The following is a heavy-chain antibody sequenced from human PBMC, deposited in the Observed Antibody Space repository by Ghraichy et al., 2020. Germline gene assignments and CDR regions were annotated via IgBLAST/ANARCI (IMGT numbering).Heavy chain of an antibody. CDR2: INHSGST. J-gene: IGHJ3*02. CDR3: ARVDRLACSTSCYFDI. CDR1: GGSFSGYY. D-gene: IGHD2-2*01. V-gene: IGHV4-34*01. Sequence: SETLSLTCAVYGGSFSGYYWSWIRQPPGKGLEWIGEINHSGSTNYNPSLKSRVTISVDTSKNQFSLKLSSVTAADTAVYYCARVDRLACSTSCYFDIWGQGTMVTVSS.